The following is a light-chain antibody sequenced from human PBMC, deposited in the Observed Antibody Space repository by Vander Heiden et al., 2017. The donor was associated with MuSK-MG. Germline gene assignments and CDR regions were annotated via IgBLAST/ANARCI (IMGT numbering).Light chain of an antibody. CDR3: QQYYYLLRVT. CDR1: QDISNY. V-gene: IGKV1-33*01. CDR2: DAS. J-gene: IGKJ3*01. Sequence: DIQMTQSPSSLSASVGDRVTITCQASQDISNYLNWYQQKPGKAPKLLIYDASNLETGVPSRFSGSGYGTYFTFSISSLQLEDIASYYCQQYYYLLRVTFGHGTKVDIK.